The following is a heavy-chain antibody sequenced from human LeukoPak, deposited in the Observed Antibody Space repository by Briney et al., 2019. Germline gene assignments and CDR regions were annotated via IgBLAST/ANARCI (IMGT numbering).Heavy chain of an antibody. CDR1: GFTFSSYA. J-gene: IGHJ4*02. Sequence: GGFLRLSCAASGFTFSSYAMSWVRQAPGKGLEWVSAISGSGGSTYYADSLKGRFTISRDNSKNTLYLQMNSLRAEDTAVYYCAKQEAPPGSAYWGQGTLVTVSS. CDR2: ISGSGGST. D-gene: IGHD3-10*01. V-gene: IGHV3-23*01. CDR3: AKQEAPPGSAY.